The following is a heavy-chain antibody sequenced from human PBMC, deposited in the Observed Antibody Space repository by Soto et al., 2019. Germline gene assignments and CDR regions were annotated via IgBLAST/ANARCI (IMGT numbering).Heavy chain of an antibody. V-gene: IGHV5-51*03. CDR1: GYRFTKYW. J-gene: IGHJ4*02. CDR3: ARESVGYPKGSFSAY. D-gene: IGHD1-26*01. Sequence: EVQLVQSGTEVKKPGESLKISCKGSGYRFTKYWIGWVPQMSGKGLEWMGIIYPGDSDTTYSPSFQGQVTISADASISSAYLQLGSLKAADTAMYYCARESVGYPKGSFSAYWGQGTLVTVS. CDR2: IYPGDSDT.